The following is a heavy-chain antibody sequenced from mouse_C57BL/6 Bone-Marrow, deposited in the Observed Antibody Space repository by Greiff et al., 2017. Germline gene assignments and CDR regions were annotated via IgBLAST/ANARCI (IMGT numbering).Heavy chain of an antibody. CDR2: ISDGGSYT. CDR1: GFTFSSYA. CDR3: ARESGYGYYFDY. J-gene: IGHJ2*01. V-gene: IGHV5-4*01. D-gene: IGHD2-2*01. Sequence: EVMLVESGGGLVKPGGSLKLSCAASGFTFSSYAMSWVRQTPEKRLEWVATISDGGSYTYYPDNVKGRFTISRDNAKNNLYLQMSHLKSEDTAMYYCARESGYGYYFDYWGQGTTLTVSS.